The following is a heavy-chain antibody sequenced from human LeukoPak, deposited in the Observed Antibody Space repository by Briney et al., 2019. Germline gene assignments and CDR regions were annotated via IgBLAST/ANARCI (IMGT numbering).Heavy chain of an antibody. CDR1: GGSLSRYY. V-gene: IGHV4-4*07. CDR2: IYTSGST. D-gene: IGHD3-16*02. J-gene: IGHJ3*02. Sequence: LETLSLTRTVSGGSLSRYYWSWIRQPAGKGLEGIGRIYTSGSTSYNPSLKSRVTMSVDTSKNQFSLKLSSVTAADTAVYYCARGGVISAFDIWGQGTMVTVSS. CDR3: ARGGVISAFDI.